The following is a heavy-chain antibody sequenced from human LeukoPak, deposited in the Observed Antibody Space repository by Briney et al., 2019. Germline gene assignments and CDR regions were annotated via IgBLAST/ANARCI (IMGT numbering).Heavy chain of an antibody. J-gene: IGHJ4*02. CDR2: IIPIFGTA. D-gene: IGHD4/OR15-4a*01. Sequence: SVKVSCKASGGTFSSYAISWVRQAPGQGLEWMGRIIPIFGTANYAQKFQGRVTITTDESTSTAYMELSSLRSEDAAVYYCARDPGDYGEVFDYWGQGTLVTVSS. V-gene: IGHV1-69*05. CDR3: ARDPGDYGEVFDY. CDR1: GGTFSSYA.